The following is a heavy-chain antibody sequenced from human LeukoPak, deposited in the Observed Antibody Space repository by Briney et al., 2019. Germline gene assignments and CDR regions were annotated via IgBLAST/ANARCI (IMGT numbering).Heavy chain of an antibody. Sequence: GGSLRLSCAASGFTFSNYGMHWVRQAPGKGLEWVAFIRYDGSNKFYADSVKGRFTISRDNSKSTLYLQMNSLRAEDTAVYYCAKDPDCTSGVCYTFFDYWGQGTLVTVSS. CDR2: IRYDGSNK. J-gene: IGHJ4*02. V-gene: IGHV3-30*02. D-gene: IGHD2-8*01. CDR1: GFTFSNYG. CDR3: AKDPDCTSGVCYTFFDY.